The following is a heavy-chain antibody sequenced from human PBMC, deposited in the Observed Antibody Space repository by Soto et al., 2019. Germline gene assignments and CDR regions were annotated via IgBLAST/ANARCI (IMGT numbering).Heavy chain of an antibody. CDR3: ARGRGGYDPRLCEY. V-gene: IGHV1-8*01. D-gene: IGHD5-12*01. J-gene: IGHJ4*02. CDR1: GYTFTSYD. Sequence: QVQLVQPGAEVKKPGASVKVSCKASGYTFTSYDINWVRQATGQGLEWMGWMNPNSGNTGYAQKFQGRVTLTRNTSISTAYMELSSLRSEDTAVYSCARGRGGYDPRLCEYWGQGTLVTVYS. CDR2: MNPNSGNT.